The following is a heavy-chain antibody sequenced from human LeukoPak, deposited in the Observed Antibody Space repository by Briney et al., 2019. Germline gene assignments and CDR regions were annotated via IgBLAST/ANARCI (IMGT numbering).Heavy chain of an antibody. CDR2: ISAYNGNT. CDR3: ARDAIITIFGPAERFDY. Sequence: GASVKVSCKASGYTFTSYGISWVRQAPGQGLEWMGWISAYNGNTNYAQKLQGRVTITADESTSTAYMELSSLRSEDTAVYYCARDAIITIFGPAERFDYWGQGTLVTVSS. CDR1: GYTFTSYG. J-gene: IGHJ4*02. D-gene: IGHD3-3*01. V-gene: IGHV1-18*01.